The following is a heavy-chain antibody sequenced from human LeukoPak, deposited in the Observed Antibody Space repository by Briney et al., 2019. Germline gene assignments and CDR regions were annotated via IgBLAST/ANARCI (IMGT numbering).Heavy chain of an antibody. CDR2: ISSNGGST. Sequence: GGSLRLSCAASGFTFSSYAMHWVRQAPGKGLEYVSAISSNGGSTYYANSVKGRFTISRDNSKNTLYLQMGSLRAEDMAVYYCAREANSVSDAFDIWGQGTMVTVSS. D-gene: IGHD1-26*01. CDR3: AREANSVSDAFDI. J-gene: IGHJ3*02. V-gene: IGHV3-64*01. CDR1: GFTFSSYA.